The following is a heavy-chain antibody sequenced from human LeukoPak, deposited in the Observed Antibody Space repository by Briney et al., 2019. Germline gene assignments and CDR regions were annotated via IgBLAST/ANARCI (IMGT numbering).Heavy chain of an antibody. CDR1: GFTFSSYW. CDR3: ARFDYGATPGDM. V-gene: IGHV3-74*01. Sequence: GGSLRLPCAVSGFTFSSYWMHWVRQAPGKGLVWVSRINSDGSSASYADAVKGRFTISRDNAKKTLYLQMNSLRAEDTAVYYCARFDYGATPGDMWGQGTMVTVSS. D-gene: IGHD4-17*01. CDR2: INSDGSSA. J-gene: IGHJ3*02.